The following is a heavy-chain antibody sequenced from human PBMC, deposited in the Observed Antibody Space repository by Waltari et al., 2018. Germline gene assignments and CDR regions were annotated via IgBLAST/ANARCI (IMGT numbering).Heavy chain of an antibody. CDR2: ISSSSSYI. CDR3: ARDLLLGYCSGGSCPYYYYGMDL. V-gene: IGHV3-21*01. CDR1: GFTFSSYS. Sequence: EVQLVESGGGLVKPGGSLRLSCAASGFTFSSYSMNWVRQAPGKGLEWVSSISSSSSYIYYADSVKGRFTISRDNAKNSLYLQMNSLRAEDTAVYYCARDLLLGYCSGGSCPYYYYGMDLWGQGTTVTVSS. D-gene: IGHD2-15*01. J-gene: IGHJ6*02.